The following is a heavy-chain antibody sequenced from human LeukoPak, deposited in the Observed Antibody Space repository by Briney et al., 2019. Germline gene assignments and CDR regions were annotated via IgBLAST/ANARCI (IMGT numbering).Heavy chain of an antibody. CDR3: AREYYYGSGSYYSEPPGVGFDP. V-gene: IGHV1-69*13. J-gene: IGHJ5*02. D-gene: IGHD3-10*01. CDR1: GYTFTGYY. Sequence: SVKVSCKASGYTFTGYYMHWVRQAPGQGLEWMGGIIPIFGTANYAQKFQGRVTITADESTSTAYMELSSLRSEDTAVYYCAREYYYGSGSYYSEPPGVGFDPWGQGTLVTVSS. CDR2: IIPIFGTA.